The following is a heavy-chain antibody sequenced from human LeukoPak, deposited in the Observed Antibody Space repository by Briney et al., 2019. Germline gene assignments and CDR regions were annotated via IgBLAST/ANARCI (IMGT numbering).Heavy chain of an antibody. D-gene: IGHD4-17*01. CDR2: IYYDGKT. CDR1: GDSLRNSGSY. J-gene: IGHJ4*02. Sequence: SETLSLTCTVSGDSLRNSGSYWVWNRQPSGKGLEWIGSIYYDGKTYYNPSLKSRVTISADTSKSQSSLKMSSVTAADTAVYWCVRRQHYGDPHWGQGTLVTVST. V-gene: IGHV4-39*01. CDR3: VRRQHYGDPH.